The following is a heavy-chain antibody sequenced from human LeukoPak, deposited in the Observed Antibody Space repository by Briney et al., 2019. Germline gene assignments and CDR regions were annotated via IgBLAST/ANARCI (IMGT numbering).Heavy chain of an antibody. CDR2: VYYSGST. Sequence: SETLSLTCTVSGGSIRSHSWSWIRQSPGKGLECIGYVYYSGSTNYNPSLKSRVTMSLDTSQNEFSLKLSSVTAADTAVYYCARGCSDGICYTNAFDFWGQGTLVIASS. J-gene: IGHJ3*01. D-gene: IGHD2-8*01. V-gene: IGHV4-59*11. CDR3: ARGCSDGICYTNAFDF. CDR1: GGSIRSHS.